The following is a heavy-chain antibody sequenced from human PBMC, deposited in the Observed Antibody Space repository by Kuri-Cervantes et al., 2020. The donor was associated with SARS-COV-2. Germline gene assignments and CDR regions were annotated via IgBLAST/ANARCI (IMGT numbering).Heavy chain of an antibody. V-gene: IGHV4-39*01. CDR2: IYYSGST. J-gene: IGHJ6*03. CDR3: ARQHLGYYMDV. Sequence: GSLRLSCTVSGGSISSSSYYWGWIRQPPGKGLEWIGSIYYSGSTHYNPSLKSRVSISVDTSRNQFSLKVSSVTAADTAVYSCARQHLGYYMDVWGKGTTVTVSS. CDR1: GGSISSSSYY.